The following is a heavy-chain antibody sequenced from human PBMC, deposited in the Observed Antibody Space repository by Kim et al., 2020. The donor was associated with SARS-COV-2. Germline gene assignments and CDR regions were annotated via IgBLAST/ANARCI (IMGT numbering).Heavy chain of an antibody. V-gene: IGHV3-30-3*01. CDR3: ARGKGIAAGGDF. CDR1: GFTFSTYA. J-gene: IGHJ4*02. Sequence: GGSLSLSCAASGFTFSTYAMHWVRQAPGKGLDWVALISYDGSNKYYADSVKGRFTISRDNSKNTVYLQMNSLRAEDTAVYYCARGKGIAAGGDFWGQGTLVTVSS. CDR2: ISYDGSNK. D-gene: IGHD6-13*01.